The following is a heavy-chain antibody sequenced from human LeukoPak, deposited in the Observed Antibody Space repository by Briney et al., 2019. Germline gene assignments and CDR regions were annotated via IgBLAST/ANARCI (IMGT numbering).Heavy chain of an antibody. CDR2: IIPIFGTA. V-gene: IGHV1-69*01. CDR1: GGTFSSYA. J-gene: IGHJ6*03. D-gene: IGHD2-2*02. Sequence: GSSVKVSCKASGGTFSSYAISWVRQAPGQGLEWMGGIIPIFGTANYAQKFQGRVTITADESTSTAYMELSSLRSEDTAVYYCARAGGVVPAAIFVDYYYYMDVWGKGTTVTVSS. CDR3: ARAGGVVPAAIFVDYYYYMDV.